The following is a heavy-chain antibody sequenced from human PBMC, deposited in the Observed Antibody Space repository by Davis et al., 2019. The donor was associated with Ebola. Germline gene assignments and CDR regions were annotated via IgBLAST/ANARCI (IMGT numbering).Heavy chain of an antibody. CDR3: AKSIDIVVVVAAGDYFDY. J-gene: IGHJ4*02. CDR1: GFTFSSYG. CDR2: IWYDGSNK. D-gene: IGHD2-15*01. V-gene: IGHV3-33*06. Sequence: GESLKISCAASGFTFSSYGMHWVRQAPGKGLEWVAVIWYDGSNKYYADSVKGRFTISRDNSKNTLYLQMNSLRAEDTAVYYCAKSIDIVVVVAAGDYFDYWGQGTLVTVSS.